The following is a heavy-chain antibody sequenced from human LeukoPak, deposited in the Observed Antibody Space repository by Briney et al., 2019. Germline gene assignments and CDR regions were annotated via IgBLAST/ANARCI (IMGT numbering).Heavy chain of an antibody. D-gene: IGHD1-1*01. CDR1: GYTFTGYY. J-gene: IGHJ3*02. V-gene: IGHV1-2*02. Sequence: GASVRVSCKASGYTFTGYYIHWVRQAPGQGPEWMGWITPSSGGTIYAQKFQGRVTMTRDMSISTAYMELSRLRSDDAAVYYCAKVASTTRRHDAFDIWGQGTLVTVSS. CDR3: AKVASTTRRHDAFDI. CDR2: ITPSSGGT.